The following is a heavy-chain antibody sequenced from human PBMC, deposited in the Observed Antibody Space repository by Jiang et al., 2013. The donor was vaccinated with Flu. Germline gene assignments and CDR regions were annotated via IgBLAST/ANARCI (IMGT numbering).Heavy chain of an antibody. CDR1: GFTFSSYS. V-gene: IGHV3-48*02. J-gene: IGHJ4*02. Sequence: QLVESGGGLVXPGGSLRLSCAASGFTFSSYSMSWVRQAPGKGLEWVSYIGATGRTIFYADSVKGRFTISRDDARNSLYLQMNRLRDEDTAVYYCARGGWECDYWGQGTLVTVSS. CDR2: IGATGRTI. CDR3: ARGGWECDY. D-gene: IGHD1-26*01.